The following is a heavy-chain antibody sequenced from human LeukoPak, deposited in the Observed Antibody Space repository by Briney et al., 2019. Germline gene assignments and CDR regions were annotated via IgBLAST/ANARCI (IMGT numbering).Heavy chain of an antibody. CDR2: INPSGGST. CDR3: ARDLEGPGWYGEYYYYGMDV. V-gene: IGHV1-46*01. D-gene: IGHD6-19*01. CDR1: GYTFTSNY. J-gene: IGHJ6*02. Sequence: ASVKVSCKASGYTFTSNYIHWVRQAPGQGLEWMGIINPSGGSTSYAQKFQGRVTMTRDTSTSTVYMELSSLRSEDTAVYYCARDLEGPGWYGEYYYYGMDVWGQGTTVTVSS.